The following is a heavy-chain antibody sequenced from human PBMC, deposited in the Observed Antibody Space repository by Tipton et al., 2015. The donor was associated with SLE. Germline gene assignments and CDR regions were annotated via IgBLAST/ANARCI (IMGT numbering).Heavy chain of an antibody. Sequence: TLSLTCTVSRASTSSGYYYWTWVRQPAGKGLEWIGHVYTTGSTNYNPSLQSRLTISVDTSKNHFSLKLSSVTAADTAVYYCARHDTNYGRNWFDPWGQGTLVTVSS. J-gene: IGHJ5*02. CDR3: ARHDTNYGRNWFDP. V-gene: IGHV4-61*09. CDR2: VYTTGST. D-gene: IGHD2-8*01. CDR1: RASTSSGYYY.